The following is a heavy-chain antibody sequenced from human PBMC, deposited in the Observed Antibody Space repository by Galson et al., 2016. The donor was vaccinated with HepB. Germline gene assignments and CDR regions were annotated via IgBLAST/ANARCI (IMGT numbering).Heavy chain of an antibody. J-gene: IGHJ3*01. CDR1: GFSFSNYW. Sequence: SLRLSCAASGFSFSNYWIHWVRQAPGKGLVWVSRISSDGRSISYADSVKGRFTISRDNAKNTLFLQLNSLRAEDTVVYYCARDVSDSSQKVVLPNDAFDLWGQGTLVIVSS. CDR2: ISSDGRSI. V-gene: IGHV3-74*01. CDR3: ARDVSDSSQKVVLPNDAFDL. D-gene: IGHD2-21*01.